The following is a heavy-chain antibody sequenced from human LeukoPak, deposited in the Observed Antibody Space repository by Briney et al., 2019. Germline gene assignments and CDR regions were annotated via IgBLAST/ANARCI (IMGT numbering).Heavy chain of an antibody. J-gene: IGHJ6*02. Sequence: ASVKVSCKASGYTFTGYYLHWVRQAPGQGLEWMGWINPNSGGTQYAQRFQGRVTMTRDTSISTAYMELSRLRSDDTAVYFCARDLALAHYYYYYGMDVWGQGTTVTVSS. D-gene: IGHD2-15*01. CDR3: ARDLALAHYYYYYGMDV. V-gene: IGHV1-2*02. CDR2: INPNSGGT. CDR1: GYTFTGYY.